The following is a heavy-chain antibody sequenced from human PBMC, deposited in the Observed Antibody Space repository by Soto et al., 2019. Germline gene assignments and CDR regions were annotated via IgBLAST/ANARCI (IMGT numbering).Heavy chain of an antibody. CDR3: AKDHTSPSRQTIRLDV. V-gene: IGHV3-30*18. J-gene: IGHJ6*04. CDR1: GFTFSSYG. Sequence: VGSLRLSCAASGFTFSSYGMHWVRQAPGKGLEWVAVISYDGSNKYYADSVKGRFTISRDNSKNTLYLQMNSLRAEDTAVYYCAKDHTSPSRQTIRLDVWGKGTTVTVSS. CDR2: ISYDGSNK. D-gene: IGHD3-9*01.